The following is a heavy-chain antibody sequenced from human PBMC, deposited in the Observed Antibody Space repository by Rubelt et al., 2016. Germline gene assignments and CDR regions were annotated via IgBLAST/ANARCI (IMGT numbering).Heavy chain of an antibody. CDR3: ARTKTTYGHYDY. Sequence: EVQLVESGGGLGQPGGSLRLSCAASEFTFSSYAMSWVRQAPGKGLEWVSAISASGGSTYYADSVKGRFTISRDNSKNTLYLQMNSLRADDTAVYYCARTKTTYGHYDYWGQGTLVTISS. J-gene: IGHJ4*02. D-gene: IGHD2-8*01. V-gene: IGHV3-23*04. CDR1: EFTFSSYA. CDR2: ISASGGST.